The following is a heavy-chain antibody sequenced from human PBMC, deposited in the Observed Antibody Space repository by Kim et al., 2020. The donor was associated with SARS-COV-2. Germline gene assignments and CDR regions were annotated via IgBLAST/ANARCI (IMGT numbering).Heavy chain of an antibody. CDR3: ARTSNSQVSPFDY. D-gene: IGHD6-6*01. V-gene: IGHV2-70*01. J-gene: IGHJ4*02. Sequence: YNISLKTRLTISKDTSQNQVVLTMTNMDPVDTATYYCARTSNSQVSPFDYWGQGTLVTVSS.